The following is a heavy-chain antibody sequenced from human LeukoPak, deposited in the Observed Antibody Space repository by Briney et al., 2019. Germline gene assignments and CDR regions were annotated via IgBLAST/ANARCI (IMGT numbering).Heavy chain of an antibody. CDR1: GFTFSSYG. J-gene: IGHJ4*02. CDR3: AKDRETSYGYDY. V-gene: IGHV3-30*02. D-gene: IGHD5-18*01. CDR2: IRYDGSNK. Sequence: PGGSLRLPCAASGFTFSSYGMHWVRQAPGKGLEWVAFIRYDGSNKYYADSVKGRFTISRDNSKNTLYLQMNSLRAEDTAVYYCAKDRETSYGYDYWGQGTLVTVSS.